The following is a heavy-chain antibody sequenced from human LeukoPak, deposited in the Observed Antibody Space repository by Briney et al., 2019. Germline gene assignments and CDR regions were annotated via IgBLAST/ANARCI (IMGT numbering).Heavy chain of an antibody. D-gene: IGHD1-26*01. J-gene: IGHJ5*02. CDR2: IKKDRSEK. Sequence: GGSLRLSCAASGFTFSSYCMSWVRQAPGKGLEWVAYIKKDRSEKYYADSVKGRFTISRDNAKNSLYLQMNSLRAEDTAVYFCASRRGVEREPVTIFNWFYRCGEGLLVTVSS. CDR3: ASRRGVEREPVTIFNWFYR. CDR1: GFTFSSYC. V-gene: IGHV3-7*01.